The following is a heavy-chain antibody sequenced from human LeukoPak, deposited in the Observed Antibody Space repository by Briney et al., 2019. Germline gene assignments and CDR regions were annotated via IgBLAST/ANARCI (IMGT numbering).Heavy chain of an antibody. V-gene: IGHV4-4*02. D-gene: IGHD2-15*01. Sequence: SGTLSLTCSVSGASISSSNWWSWVRQPPGKGLEWIGETYHRGGTNYNPSLKSRVTISIDKSKNQFSLKLSSVTAADTAVYYCARNAAHEYYFDYWGQGTLVTVSS. CDR1: GASISSSNW. CDR3: ARNAAHEYYFDY. J-gene: IGHJ4*02. CDR2: TYHRGGT.